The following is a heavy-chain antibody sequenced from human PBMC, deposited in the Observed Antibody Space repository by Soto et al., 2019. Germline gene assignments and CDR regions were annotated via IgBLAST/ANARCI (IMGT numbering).Heavy chain of an antibody. D-gene: IGHD1-26*01. CDR2: INPSGGST. CDR1: GYTFTSYY. Sequence: ASVKVSCKASGYTFTSYYMHWVRQAPGQGLEWMGIINPSGGSTSYAQKFQGRVTMTRDTSTSTVYMELSSLRSEDTAVYYCARVLGQGSYYEYYYYYGMDVWGQGTTVTVSS. V-gene: IGHV1-46*01. CDR3: ARVLGQGSYYEYYYYYGMDV. J-gene: IGHJ6*02.